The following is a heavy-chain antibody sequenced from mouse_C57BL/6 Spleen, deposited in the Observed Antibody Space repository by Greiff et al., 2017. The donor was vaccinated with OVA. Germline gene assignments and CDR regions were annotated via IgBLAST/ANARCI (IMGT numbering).Heavy chain of an antibody. Sequence: QVQLQQPGAELVKPGASVKMSCKASGYTFTSYWITWVKQRPGQGLEWIGDIYPGSGSTNYNEKFKSKATLTVDTSSSTAYMQLSSLTSEDSAVYYCAREIFTTVVANGYFDVWGTGTTVTVSS. D-gene: IGHD1-1*01. CDR3: AREIFTTVVANGYFDV. CDR1: GYTFTSYW. CDR2: IYPGSGST. J-gene: IGHJ1*03. V-gene: IGHV1-55*01.